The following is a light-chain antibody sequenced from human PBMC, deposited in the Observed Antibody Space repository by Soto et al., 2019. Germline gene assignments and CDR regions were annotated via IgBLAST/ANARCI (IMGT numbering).Light chain of an antibody. V-gene: IGKV3D-20*02. J-gene: IGKJ5*01. Sequence: EIVLTQSPDTLSLSPGERATLSCRASQSFSSSFLAWYQQKPGQAPRLLIYDAYNRATGIPPRFSGSGSGTDFTLTISSLEPEDSAVYYCQQRHMWPITFGQGTRLEIK. CDR2: DAY. CDR1: QSFSSSF. CDR3: QQRHMWPIT.